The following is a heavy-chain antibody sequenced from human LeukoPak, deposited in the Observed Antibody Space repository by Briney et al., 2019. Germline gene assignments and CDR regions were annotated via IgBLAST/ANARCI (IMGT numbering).Heavy chain of an antibody. D-gene: IGHD3-22*01. J-gene: IGHJ4*02. CDR2: LYTSGST. Sequence: PSETLSLTCTVSGGSISSYYRSWIRQPAGKGLEWIGRLYTSGSTNYNPSLKSRVTMSVDTSKNQFSLKLTSMTAADTAVYYCARGGSSGYYYGWGQGTLVTVSS. V-gene: IGHV4-4*07. CDR1: GGSISSYY. CDR3: ARGGSSGYYYG.